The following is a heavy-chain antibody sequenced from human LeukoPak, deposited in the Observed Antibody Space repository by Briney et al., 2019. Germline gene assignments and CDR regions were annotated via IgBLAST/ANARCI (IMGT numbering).Heavy chain of an antibody. Sequence: GGSLRLSCAVSGFTFSSYAMSWVRQAPGKGLDWVSAFSGSGGNTYYADSVKGRFTISRDNSKNTLYLQMNSLRAEDTAVYYCAKDQYGGNPQYYFDYWGQGTLVTVSS. CDR2: FSGSGGNT. V-gene: IGHV3-23*01. CDR3: AKDQYGGNPQYYFDY. D-gene: IGHD4-23*01. J-gene: IGHJ4*02. CDR1: GFTFSSYA.